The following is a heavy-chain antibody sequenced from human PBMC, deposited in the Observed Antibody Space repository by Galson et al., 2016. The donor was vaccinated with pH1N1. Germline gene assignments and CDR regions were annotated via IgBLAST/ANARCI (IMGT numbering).Heavy chain of an antibody. Sequence: ETLSLTCTVSGGSLSSYYCSWVRQPPGKGLEWIGYFYYNGSPSYNPSLKGRVTISLDVSKNQFSLNLSSVTAADTAVYYCTTRSWNKNLHGPSFDSWGQGTLVTVSS. CDR3: TTRSWNKNLHGPSFDS. CDR2: FYYNGSP. V-gene: IGHV4-59*01. J-gene: IGHJ5*01. D-gene: IGHD1/OR15-1a*01. CDR1: GGSLSSYY.